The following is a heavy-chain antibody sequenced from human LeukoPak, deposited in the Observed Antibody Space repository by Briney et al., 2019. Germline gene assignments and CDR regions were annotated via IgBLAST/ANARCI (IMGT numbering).Heavy chain of an antibody. CDR3: ARDGELNYYDFWSGPSYNWFDP. CDR1: GFTFSSYG. D-gene: IGHD3-3*01. V-gene: IGHV3-33*08. CDR2: IWYDGSNK. J-gene: IGHJ5*02. Sequence: PGGSLRLSCTGSGFTFSSYGMHWVRQAPGKGLEWVAVIWYDGSNKYYADSVKGRFTISRDNSKNTLYLQMNSLRAEDTAVYYCARDGELNYYDFWSGPSYNWFDPWGQGTLVTVSS.